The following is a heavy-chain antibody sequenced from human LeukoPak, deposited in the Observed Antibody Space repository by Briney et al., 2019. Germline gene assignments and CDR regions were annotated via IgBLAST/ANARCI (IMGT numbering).Heavy chain of an antibody. D-gene: IGHD6-19*01. CDR1: GGSISSSSYY. CDR2: IYYSGST. CDR3: ARVKQWRDFDY. V-gene: IGHV4-39*01. J-gene: IGHJ4*02. Sequence: SETLSLTCTVSGGSISSSSYYWGWIRQPPGKGLEWIGSIYYSGSTYYNPSLKSRVTISVDTSKNQFSLKLSSVIAADTAVYYCARVKQWRDFDYWGQGTLVTVSS.